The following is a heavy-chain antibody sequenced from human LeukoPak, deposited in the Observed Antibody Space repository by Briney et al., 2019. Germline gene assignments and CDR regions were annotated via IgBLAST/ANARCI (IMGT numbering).Heavy chain of an antibody. J-gene: IGHJ4*02. CDR2: INAGNGNT. D-gene: IGHD1-26*01. Sequence: ASVTVSCTASGYTFTSYDINWVRQATGQRLEWMGWINAGNGNTKYSQKFQGRVTITRDTSASTAYMELSSLRSEDTAVYYCARVSTVGATLGGLDYWGQGALVTVSS. CDR3: ARVSTVGATLGGLDY. V-gene: IGHV1-3*01. CDR1: GYTFTSYD.